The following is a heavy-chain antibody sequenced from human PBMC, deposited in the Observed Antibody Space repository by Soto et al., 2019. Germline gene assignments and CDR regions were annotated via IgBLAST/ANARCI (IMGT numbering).Heavy chain of an antibody. CDR2: IIPIFGTA. CDR1: GGTFSSYA. D-gene: IGHD2-15*01. Sequence: GASVKVSCKASGGTFSSYAISWVRQAPGQGLEWMGGIIPIFGTANYAQKLQGRVTITADKSTSTAYMELSSLRSEDTAVYYCARVTEGWQHYYFDYWGQGTQGTVSA. V-gene: IGHV1-69*06. CDR3: ARVTEGWQHYYFDY. J-gene: IGHJ4*02.